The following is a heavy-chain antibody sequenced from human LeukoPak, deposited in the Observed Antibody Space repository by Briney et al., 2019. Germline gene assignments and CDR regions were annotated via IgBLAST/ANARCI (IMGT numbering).Heavy chain of an antibody. J-gene: IGHJ4*02. V-gene: IGHV3-33*03. D-gene: IGHD5-12*01. CDR3: ATRRGYSY. Sequence: GGSLRLSCAASGFTFSSYGMHWVRQAPGKGLEWVALIWFDGSNKYYADSVKGRFTISRDNAKNSLYLQMNSLRAEDTAVYYCATRRGYSYWGQGILVTVSS. CDR2: IWFDGSNK. CDR1: GFTFSSYG.